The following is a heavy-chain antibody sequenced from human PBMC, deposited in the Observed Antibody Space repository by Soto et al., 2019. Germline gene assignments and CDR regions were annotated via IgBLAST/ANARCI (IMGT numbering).Heavy chain of an antibody. CDR3: ARGGGSTDYVANYYFDY. J-gene: IGHJ4*02. D-gene: IGHD4-17*01. Sequence: QLRLQESGSGLVKPSQTLSLTCTVSGGSLSSGSFSWGWIRQPPGKGLEWIGYINYSGNTYYNPSLRRRVAISRDMSANPFSLKLGSVTAAGTAVYYCARGGGSTDYVANYYFDYWGRGTLVTVSS. CDR2: INYSGNT. CDR1: GGSLSSGSFS. V-gene: IGHV4-30-2*01.